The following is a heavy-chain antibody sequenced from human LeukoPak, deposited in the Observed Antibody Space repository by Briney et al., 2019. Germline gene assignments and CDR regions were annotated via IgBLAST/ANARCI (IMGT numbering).Heavy chain of an antibody. D-gene: IGHD3-10*01. J-gene: IGHJ4*02. V-gene: IGHV3-9*01. Sequence: GGSLRLSCAASGFTFDDYAMHWVRQAPGKGLEWVSGISWNSGSIGYADSVKGRFTISRDNAKNSLYLQMNSLRAEDTALYYCARWAWFGELEVYWGQGTLVTVSS. CDR3: ARWAWFGELEVY. CDR1: GFTFDDYA. CDR2: ISWNSGSI.